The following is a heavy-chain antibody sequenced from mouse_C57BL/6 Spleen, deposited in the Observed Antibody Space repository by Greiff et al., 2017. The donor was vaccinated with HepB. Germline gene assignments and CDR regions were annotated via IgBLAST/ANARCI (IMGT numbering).Heavy chain of an antibody. J-gene: IGHJ2*01. CDR3: ARSRYYYGSSYFDY. V-gene: IGHV1-50*01. CDR1: GYTFTSYW. D-gene: IGHD1-1*01. CDR2: IDPSDSYT. Sequence: QVQLQQPGAELVKPGASVKPSCKASGYTFTSYWMQWVKQRPGQGLEWIGEIDPSDSYTNYNQKFKGKATLTVDTSSSTAYMQLSSLTSEDSAVYYCARSRYYYGSSYFDYWGQGTTLTVSS.